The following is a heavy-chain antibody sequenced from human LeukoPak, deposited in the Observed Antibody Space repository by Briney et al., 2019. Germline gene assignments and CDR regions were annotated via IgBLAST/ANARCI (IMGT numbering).Heavy chain of an antibody. CDR3: ARDQGTTVTSYSFDI. CDR2: ISFDGSQK. V-gene: IGHV3-33*01. J-gene: IGHJ3*02. CDR1: GFTFSNYG. D-gene: IGHD4-17*01. Sequence: QTGGSLRLSCAASGFTFSNYGMHWVRQAPGKGLEWVALISFDGSQKYYADSVKGRFTISRDNAKDSLYLQMNSLKAEDTAVYYCARDQGTTVTSYSFDIWGQGTMVTVSS.